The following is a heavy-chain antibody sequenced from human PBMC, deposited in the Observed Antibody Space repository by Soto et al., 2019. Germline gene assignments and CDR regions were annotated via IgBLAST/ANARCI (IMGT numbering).Heavy chain of an antibody. J-gene: IGHJ4*02. D-gene: IGHD4-17*01. Sequence: SQTLSLTCAISGESVSSISAAWNWIRQSPSRGLEWLGRTYYRSQWYDDYAVSVNSRATVNPDTSKNQVSLQLKSVTPEDTAVYYCVRESETKVTTKTPLHFDSWGQGTLVTVSS. CDR2: TYYRSQWYD. V-gene: IGHV6-1*01. CDR3: VRESETKVTTKTPLHFDS. CDR1: GESVSSISAA.